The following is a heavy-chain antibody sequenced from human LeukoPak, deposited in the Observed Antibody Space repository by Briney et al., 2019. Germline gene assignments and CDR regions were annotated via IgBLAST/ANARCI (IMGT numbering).Heavy chain of an antibody. Sequence: GGSLRLSCAASGFTFSNYDMNWVRQAPGKGLEWISYIGRTTTNIYYADSVKGRFTISRDNAQNSLYLQMNSLRAEDTAVYYCARDPQDIALVPAAYSFDSWGPGTLVTVSS. CDR1: GFTFSNYD. CDR2: IGRTTTNI. CDR3: ARDPQDIALVPAAYSFDS. J-gene: IGHJ4*02. V-gene: IGHV3-21*06. D-gene: IGHD2-2*01.